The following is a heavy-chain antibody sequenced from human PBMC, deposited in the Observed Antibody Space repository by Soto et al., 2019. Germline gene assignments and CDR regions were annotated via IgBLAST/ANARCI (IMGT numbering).Heavy chain of an antibody. CDR1: GFTFSTYV. J-gene: IGHJ5*02. CDR3: AKRELGYWFDP. Sequence: EVQLLESGGGLVQPGGSLRLSCAASGFTFSTYVMSWVRQAPGKGLEWVSSISGSGGATYYADSVKGRFTISRDNSKNTLYLQMNILRAEDTAVYYCAKRELGYWFDPWGQGTLVTVSS. D-gene: IGHD7-27*01. CDR2: ISGSGGAT. V-gene: IGHV3-23*01.